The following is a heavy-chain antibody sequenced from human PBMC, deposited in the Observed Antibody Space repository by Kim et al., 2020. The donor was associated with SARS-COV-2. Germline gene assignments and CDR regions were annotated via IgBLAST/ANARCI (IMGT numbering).Heavy chain of an antibody. CDR3: ARDGPRVVAAPFDY. J-gene: IGHJ4*02. D-gene: IGHD2-15*01. CDR1: GFTFSSYA. Sequence: GGSLRLSCAASGFTFSSYAMHWVRQAPGKGLEWVAVISYDGSNKYYADSVKGRFTISRDNSKNTLYLHMNSLRAEDTAVYYCARDGPRVVAAPFDYWGQG. CDR2: ISYDGSNK. V-gene: IGHV3-30-3*01.